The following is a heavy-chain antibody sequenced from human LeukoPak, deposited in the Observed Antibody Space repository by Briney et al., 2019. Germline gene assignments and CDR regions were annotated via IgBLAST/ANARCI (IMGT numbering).Heavy chain of an antibody. J-gene: IGHJ4*02. CDR3: AMSYYYDSSGYYYRDY. CDR2: IYTSGST. V-gene: IGHV4-4*07. D-gene: IGHD3-22*01. Sequence: PSETLSLTCSVSGGFNTHYYWSWIRQPAGKGLEWIGRIYTSGSTNYNPSLKSRVTMSVDTSKNRFSLKLSSVTAADTAVYYCAMSYYYDSSGYYYRDYWGQGTLVTVSS. CDR1: GGFNTHYY.